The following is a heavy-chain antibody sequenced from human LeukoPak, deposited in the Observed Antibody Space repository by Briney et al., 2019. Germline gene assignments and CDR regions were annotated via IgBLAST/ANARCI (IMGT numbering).Heavy chain of an antibody. J-gene: IGHJ4*02. D-gene: IGHD6-6*01. CDR3: ARERIAALRSGFDY. CDR2: IYTSGST. CDR1: GGSISSYY. Sequence: SETLSLTCTVSGGSISSYYWSWIRQPAGKGLEWIGRIYTSGSTNYNPSLKSRVTMSVDTSKNQFSLKLSSVTAADTAVYYCARERIAALRSGFDYWGQGTLVTVSS. V-gene: IGHV4-4*07.